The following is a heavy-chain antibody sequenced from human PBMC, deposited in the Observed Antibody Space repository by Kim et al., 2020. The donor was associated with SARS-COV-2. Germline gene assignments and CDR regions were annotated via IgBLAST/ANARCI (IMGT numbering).Heavy chain of an antibody. V-gene: IGHV3-48*03. Sequence: GGSLRLSCAASGFTFSSYEMNWVRQAPGKGLEWVSYISSSGSTIYYADSVKGRFTISRDNAKNSLYLQMNSLRAEDTAVYYCARVKPSYRAIFGVVIRSFHYWGQGPLLTVST. CDR1: GFTFSSYE. D-gene: IGHD3-3*01. CDR3: ARVKPSYRAIFGVVIRSFHY. CDR2: ISSSGSTI. J-gene: IGHJ4*02.